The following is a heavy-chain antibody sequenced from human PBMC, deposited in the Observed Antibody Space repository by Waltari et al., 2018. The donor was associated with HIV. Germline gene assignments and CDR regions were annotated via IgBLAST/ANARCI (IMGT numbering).Heavy chain of an antibody. V-gene: IGHV3-48*02. CDR3: ASLRYSYGRYFDY. CDR2: ISSSSSTR. J-gene: IGHJ4*02. Sequence: EVQLVESGGGLVQPGGSLRLSCAASGFTFSSYSMNWVRQAPGKGLDWVSYISSSSSTRYYAESVKGRFTISRDNAKNSLYLQMNSLRDEDTAVYYCASLRYSYGRYFDYWGQGTLVTVSS. CDR1: GFTFSSYS. D-gene: IGHD5-18*01.